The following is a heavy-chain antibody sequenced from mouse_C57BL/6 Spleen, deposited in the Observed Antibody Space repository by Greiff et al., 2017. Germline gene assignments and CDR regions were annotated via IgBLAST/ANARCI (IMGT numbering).Heavy chain of an antibody. CDR1: GYTFTDYE. J-gene: IGHJ2*01. V-gene: IGHV1-15*01. CDR2: IDPETGGT. D-gene: IGHD1-1*02. Sequence: QVQLQQSGAELVRPGASVTLSCKASGYTFTDYEMHWVKQTPVHGLEWIGAIDPETGGTAYNQKFKGKAILTADKSSSTAYMELRSLTSEDSAVYYCTRLVGHYFDYWGQGTTLTVSS. CDR3: TRLVGHYFDY.